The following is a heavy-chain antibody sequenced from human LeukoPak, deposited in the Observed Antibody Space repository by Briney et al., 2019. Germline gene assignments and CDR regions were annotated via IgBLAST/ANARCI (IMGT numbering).Heavy chain of an antibody. CDR3: VARCGDCYSGYYYGMDV. CDR2: INHSGST. V-gene: IGHV4-34*01. J-gene: IGHJ6*02. D-gene: IGHD2-21*02. CDR1: GGSFSGYY. Sequence: ASETRSLTCAVYGGSFSGYYWSWIRQPPGKGLEWIGEINHSGSTNYNPSLKSRVTISVDTSKNQFSLKLSSVTAADTAVYYCVARCGDCYSGYYYGMDVWGQGTTVTVSS.